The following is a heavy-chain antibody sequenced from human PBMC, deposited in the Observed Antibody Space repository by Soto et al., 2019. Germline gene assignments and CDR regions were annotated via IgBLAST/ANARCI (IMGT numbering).Heavy chain of an antibody. D-gene: IGHD6-13*01. CDR3: ATVTWYSSSWYYFDY. J-gene: IGHJ4*02. Sequence: ASVKVSCKVSGYTLTELSMHWVRQAPGKGLEWMGGFDPEDGETIYAQKFQGRVTMTEDTSTDTAYMELSSLRSEDTAVYYCATVTWYSSSWYYFDYWGQGTLVTVSS. CDR2: FDPEDGET. CDR1: GYTLTELS. V-gene: IGHV1-24*01.